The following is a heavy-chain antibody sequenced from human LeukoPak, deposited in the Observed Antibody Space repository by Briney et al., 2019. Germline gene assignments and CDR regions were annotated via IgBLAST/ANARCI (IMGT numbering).Heavy chain of an antibody. V-gene: IGHV3-7*03. D-gene: IGHD4-17*01. CDR1: GFSFSDDW. CDR2: INQDGSKK. Sequence: GGSLRLSCAASGFSFSDDWMCWVRQAPGKGLQWVANINQDGSKKYYADSVKGRFTISRDNSKNTLYLQMNSLRAEDTAVYYCAKDLGDYGDYTYEYWGQGTLVTVSS. CDR3: AKDLGDYGDYTYEY. J-gene: IGHJ4*02.